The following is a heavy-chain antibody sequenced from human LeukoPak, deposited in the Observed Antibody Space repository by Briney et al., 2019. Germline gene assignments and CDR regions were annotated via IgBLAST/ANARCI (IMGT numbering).Heavy chain of an antibody. Sequence: PSETLSLTCAVYGGSFSGYYWSWLRQPPGKGLEWIGEINHSGSTNYNPSLKSRVTISVDTSKNQFSLKLSSVTAADTAVYYCARDAGHCSSTSCSDYWGQGTLVTVSS. J-gene: IGHJ4*02. CDR1: GGSFSGYY. V-gene: IGHV4-34*01. D-gene: IGHD2-2*01. CDR2: INHSGST. CDR3: ARDAGHCSSTSCSDY.